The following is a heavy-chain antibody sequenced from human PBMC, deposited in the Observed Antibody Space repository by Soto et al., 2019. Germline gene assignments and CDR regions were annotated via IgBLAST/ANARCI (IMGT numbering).Heavy chain of an antibody. CDR1: GFRVTSYA. CDR3: ANLDTWSPRLMDV. J-gene: IGHJ6*02. D-gene: IGHD3-3*01. V-gene: IGHV3-23*01. Sequence: PGGSLRLSYVASGFRVTSYAKSWVCQPPGKGLQWVSTISISGGSTYYADSVKSRFTISRDNSKNTLYLEMTSLTVEDKAICFCANLDTWSPRLMDVWGQGT. CDR2: ISISGGST.